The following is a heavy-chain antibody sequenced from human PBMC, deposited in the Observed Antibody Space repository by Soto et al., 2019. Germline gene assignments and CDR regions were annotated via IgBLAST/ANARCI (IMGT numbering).Heavy chain of an antibody. CDR2: INHSGSS. CDR1: GGSFSGYY. CDR3: ARSYSSSSPLYFDY. Sequence: SETMSLTCAVYGGSFSGYYWSWIRQPPGKGLEWIGEINHSGSSNYNPSLKSRVTRSGDTSKNQFSLKLSSVTAADTAVYYCARSYSSSSPLYFDYWGQGTLVTVSS. J-gene: IGHJ4*02. V-gene: IGHV4-34*01. D-gene: IGHD6-6*01.